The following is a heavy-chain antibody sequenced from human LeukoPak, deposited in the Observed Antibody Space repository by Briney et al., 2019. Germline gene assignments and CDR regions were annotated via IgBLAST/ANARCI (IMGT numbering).Heavy chain of an antibody. CDR1: GGSISSYY. J-gene: IGHJ4*02. CDR3: ARDGYYYDSSGYYAFDY. V-gene: IGHV4-4*07. D-gene: IGHD3-22*01. CDR2: IYTSGST. Sequence: SETLSLTCTVSGGSISSYYWSWIRQPAGKGLEWIGRIYTSGSTNYNPSLKSRVTMSVDTSKNQFSLKLGSVTAADTAVYYCARDGYYYDSSGYYAFDYWGQGTLVTVSS.